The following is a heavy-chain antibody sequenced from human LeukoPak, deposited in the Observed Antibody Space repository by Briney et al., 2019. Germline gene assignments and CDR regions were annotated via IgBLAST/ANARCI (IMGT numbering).Heavy chain of an antibody. CDR2: ISWNSGSI. D-gene: IGHD4-17*01. J-gene: IGHJ4*02. CDR1: GFSFDDYA. V-gene: IGHV3-9*01. Sequence: GGSLRLSCAASGFSFDDYAMHWVRQAPGKGLEWVSGISWNSGSIGHADSVKGRFTISRDNAKNSLYLQMNSLRPEDTALYYCAKDSSDYGEIDYWGQGTLVTVSS. CDR3: AKDSSDYGEIDY.